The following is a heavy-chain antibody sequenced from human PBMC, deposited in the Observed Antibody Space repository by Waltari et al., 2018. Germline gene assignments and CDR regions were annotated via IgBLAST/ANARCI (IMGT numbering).Heavy chain of an antibody. Sequence: QVHLVESGGGVVQPGESLRLSCVVSGLTFSSYGLQWVRQAPGKGLEWVAIISYDGSNKYYGDSVKGRFTISRDNSNNTLYLRMNSLRPEDTAVYYCAKGRRNELQGLSYFDSWGQGTLVTVSS. CDR3: AKGRRNELQGLSYFDS. CDR1: GLTFSSYG. D-gene: IGHD1-7*01. J-gene: IGHJ4*02. CDR2: ISYDGSNK. V-gene: IGHV3-30*18.